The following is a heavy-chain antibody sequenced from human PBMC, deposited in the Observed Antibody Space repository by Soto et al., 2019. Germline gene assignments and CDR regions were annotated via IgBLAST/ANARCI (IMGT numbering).Heavy chain of an antibody. CDR2: VDTGGST. CDR3: ARDQFYGSASSNYIYQYYYGMDV. D-gene: IGHD3-10*01. Sequence: GGSLRLSCSASGFTVSVNYMSWVRQAPGKGLEWVSVVDTGGSTYYADSVKGRFTISRDNSKNTLYLQMNSLRVGDTAVYYCARDQFYGSASSNYIYQYYYGMDVWGQGTTVTVSS. CDR1: GFTVSVNY. J-gene: IGHJ6*02. V-gene: IGHV3-53*01.